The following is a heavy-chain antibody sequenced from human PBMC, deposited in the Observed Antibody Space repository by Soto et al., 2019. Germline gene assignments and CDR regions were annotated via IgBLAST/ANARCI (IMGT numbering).Heavy chain of an antibody. D-gene: IGHD3-10*01. J-gene: IGHJ5*02. V-gene: IGHV2-5*02. Sequence: QITLKESGPTLVKPTQTLTLTCTFSGFSLSTSGVGVGWIRQPPGKALEWLALIYWDDDKRYSPSLKSRLTITKHTSKNQVVLTITNMDPVDTATYYCAHSLYGSVSYYRFDPWGQGTLVTVSS. CDR2: IYWDDDK. CDR3: AHSLYGSVSYYRFDP. CDR1: GFSLSTSGVG.